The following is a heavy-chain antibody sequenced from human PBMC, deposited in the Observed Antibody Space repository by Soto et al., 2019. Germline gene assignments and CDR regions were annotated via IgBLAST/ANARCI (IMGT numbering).Heavy chain of an antibody. V-gene: IGHV3-21*01. CDR3: ARDVYSGYDPLDY. Sequence: EVQLVESGGGLVKPGGSLRLSCAASGFTFSSYSMNWVRQAPGKGLEWVSSISSSSSYIYYADSVKGRFTISRDNAKNSLYLQMNSLRAEDTAVYYCARDVYSGYDPLDYWGQGTLVTVSS. D-gene: IGHD5-12*01. CDR2: ISSSSSYI. CDR1: GFTFSSYS. J-gene: IGHJ4*02.